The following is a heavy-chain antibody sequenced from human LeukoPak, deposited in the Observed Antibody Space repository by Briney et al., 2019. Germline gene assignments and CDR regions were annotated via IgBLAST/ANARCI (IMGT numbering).Heavy chain of an antibody. J-gene: IGHJ4*02. V-gene: IGHV1-46*01. CDR2: INPSGGST. D-gene: IGHD5-24*01. CDR3: AREMATIQNLDY. CDR1: GYTFTGYY. Sequence: ASVKVSCKASGYTFTGYYMHWVRQAPGQGLEWMGIINPSGGSTSYAQKFQGRVTMTRDMSTSTVYMELSSLRSEDTAVYYCAREMATIQNLDYWGQGTLVTVSS.